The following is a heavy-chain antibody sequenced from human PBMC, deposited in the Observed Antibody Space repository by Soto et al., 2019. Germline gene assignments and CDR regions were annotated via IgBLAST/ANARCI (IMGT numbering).Heavy chain of an antibody. V-gene: IGHV3-21*01. CDR1: GFTFSSYS. CDR3: ARGSGWYFDAFDI. CDR2: ISSSSSYI. D-gene: IGHD6-19*01. J-gene: IGHJ3*02. Sequence: KPGGSLRLSCAASGFTFSSYSMNWVRQAPGKGLEWVSSISSSSSYIYYADSVKGRFTISRDNAKNSLYLQMNSPRAEDTAVYYCARGSGWYFDAFDIWGQGTMVTVSS.